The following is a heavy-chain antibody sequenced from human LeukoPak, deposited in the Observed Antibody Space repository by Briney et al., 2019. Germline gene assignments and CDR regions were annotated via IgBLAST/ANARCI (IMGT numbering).Heavy chain of an antibody. CDR2: IYYTGST. D-gene: IGHD3-16*01. V-gene: IGHV4-59*07. J-gene: IGHJ5*02. CDR3: AKSRGSAGGFDP. CDR1: GGSISSYY. Sequence: PSDTLSLTCIVSGGSISSYYWSWIRQPPGKGLEWIGYIYYTGSTNYNPSLKSRVTISMDTSRNQFSLKLSSVTAADTALYYCAKSRGSAGGFDPWGRGTLVTVSS.